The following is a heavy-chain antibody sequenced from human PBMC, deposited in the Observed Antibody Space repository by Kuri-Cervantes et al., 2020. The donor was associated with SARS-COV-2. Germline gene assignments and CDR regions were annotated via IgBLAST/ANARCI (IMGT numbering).Heavy chain of an antibody. J-gene: IGHJ6*02. CDR2: INPNSGGT. Sequence: ASVKVSRKASGYTFSDYSNYYMYWVRQAPGQGLEWMGWINPNSGGTNYAQKFQGWVTMTRDTSISTAYMELSRLRSDDTAVYYCARGMVRGIIQYYYYAMDVWGQGTTVTVSS. D-gene: IGHD3-10*01. V-gene: IGHV1-2*04. CDR1: GYTFSDYSNYY. CDR3: ARGMVRGIIQYYYYAMDV.